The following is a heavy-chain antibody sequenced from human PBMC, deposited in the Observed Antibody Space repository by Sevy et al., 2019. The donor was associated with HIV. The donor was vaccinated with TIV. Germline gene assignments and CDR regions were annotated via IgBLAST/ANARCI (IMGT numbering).Heavy chain of an antibody. V-gene: IGHV4-30-2*01. J-gene: IGHJ4*02. Sequence: SETLSLTCAVSGGSISSGGYSWSWIRQPPGKGLEWIGYIYHSGSTYYNPSLKSPVTISVDRSKNQFSLKLSSVTAADTAVYYCARYYYDSSGSYFDYWGQGTLVTVSS. CDR3: ARYYYDSSGSYFDY. D-gene: IGHD3-22*01. CDR1: GGSISSGGYS. CDR2: IYHSGST.